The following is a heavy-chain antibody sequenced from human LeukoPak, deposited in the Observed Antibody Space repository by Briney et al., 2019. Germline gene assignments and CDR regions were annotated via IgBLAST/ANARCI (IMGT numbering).Heavy chain of an antibody. D-gene: IGHD5-24*01. CDR2: TYYRSKWYN. V-gene: IGHV6-1*01. CDR3: ARGVRWLQLSYYYYYMDV. J-gene: IGHJ6*03. Sequence: SQTLSLTCAISGDSVSSNSAAWNWIRQSPSRGLEWLGRTYYRSKWYNDYAVSVKSRITINPDTSKNQFSLQLNSVTPEDTAVYYCARGVRWLQLSYYYYYMDVWGKGTTVTVSS. CDR1: GDSVSSNSAA.